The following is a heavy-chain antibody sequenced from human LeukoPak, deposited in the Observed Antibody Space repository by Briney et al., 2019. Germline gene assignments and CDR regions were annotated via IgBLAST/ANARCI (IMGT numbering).Heavy chain of an antibody. Sequence: GGSLRLSCAVSGFTFSSYAMSWVRQAPGRGLEWVSGISGSGASTYYADSVKGRFTISRDNARNSVYLQMNSLRDDDTAVYSCARAQTMFWEFDGFDIWGRGTKVTVSS. J-gene: IGHJ3*02. CDR3: ARAQTMFWEFDGFDI. D-gene: IGHD3-10*02. CDR1: GFTFSSYA. V-gene: IGHV3-23*01. CDR2: ISGSGAST.